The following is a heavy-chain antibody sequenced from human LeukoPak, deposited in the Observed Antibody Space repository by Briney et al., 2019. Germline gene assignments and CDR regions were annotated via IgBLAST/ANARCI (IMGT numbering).Heavy chain of an antibody. J-gene: IGHJ5*02. V-gene: IGHV4-4*07. CDR1: GGSISSYY. CDR2: IYTSGST. D-gene: IGHD3-10*01. Sequence: SETLSLTCPVSGGSISSYYWSWIRQPAGKGLEWIGRIYTSGSTNYNPSLKSRVTMSVDTSKNQFSLKLTSVTAADTAVYYCARDRYGSGSYYKSWFDPWGRGTLVTVSS. CDR3: ARDRYGSGSYYKSWFDP.